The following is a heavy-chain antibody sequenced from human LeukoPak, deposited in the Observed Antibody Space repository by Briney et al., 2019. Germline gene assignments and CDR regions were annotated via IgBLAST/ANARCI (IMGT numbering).Heavy chain of an antibody. Sequence: SNTLSLTCTLSGDPFGPLSWSWIRQPPGQGLEWIGYIQASGGTNFNPALKSRVTVSMDTSRNEFSLNLRSVAAADTAVYYCARRRIDSMYNWFDPWGQGTLVIVSS. V-gene: IGHV4-4*09. CDR2: IQASGGT. CDR1: GDPFGPLS. J-gene: IGHJ5*02. CDR3: ARRRIDSMYNWFDP. D-gene: IGHD2-21*01.